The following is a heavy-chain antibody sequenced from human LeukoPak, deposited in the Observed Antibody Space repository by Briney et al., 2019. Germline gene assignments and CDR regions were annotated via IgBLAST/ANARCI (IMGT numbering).Heavy chain of an antibody. D-gene: IGHD3-22*01. CDR3: ARGWHYYDSSGYWDY. V-gene: IGHV1-18*01. Sequence: ATVKVSCKASGYTFTSYGISWVRQAPGQGLEWMGWISAYNGNTNYAQKLQGRVTMTTDTSTSTAYMELRSLRSDDTAVYYCARGWHYYDSSGYWDYWGQGTLVTVSS. CDR1: GYTFTSYG. CDR2: ISAYNGNT. J-gene: IGHJ4*02.